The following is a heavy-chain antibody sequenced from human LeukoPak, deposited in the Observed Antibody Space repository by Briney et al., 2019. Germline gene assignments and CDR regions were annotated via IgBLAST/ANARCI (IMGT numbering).Heavy chain of an antibody. V-gene: IGHV3-7*01. D-gene: IGHD3-16*02. Sequence: GGSLRLSCAASGFTFSNYWMDWVRQAPGKGLEWVANIGQDGSERYYVDSVKGRLTISRDNAKNSLYLQMNSLRAEDTAVYYCARDIDLASWGQGTLVAVSS. CDR1: GFTFSNYW. CDR2: IGQDGSER. CDR3: ARDIDLAS. J-gene: IGHJ4*02.